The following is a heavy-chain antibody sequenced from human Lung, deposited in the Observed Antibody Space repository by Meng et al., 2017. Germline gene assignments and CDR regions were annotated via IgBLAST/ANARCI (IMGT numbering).Heavy chain of an antibody. CDR1: GFSLSTSCVH. Sequence: STLNEAGPTLVKPTQTLTLICTFPGFSLSTSCVHVGWIRQPPEKALEWLALNYWDDNKHYSPSLKGRVTITKDTSKNQVVLTMTNMDPVDTATYYCAHSGRDGYDPFFDYWGQGILVTVSS. CDR2: NYWDDNK. V-gene: IGHV2-5*02. CDR3: AHSGRDGYDPFFDY. D-gene: IGHD5-24*01. J-gene: IGHJ4*02.